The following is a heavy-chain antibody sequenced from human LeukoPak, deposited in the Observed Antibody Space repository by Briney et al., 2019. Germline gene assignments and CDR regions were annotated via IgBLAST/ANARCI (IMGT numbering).Heavy chain of an antibody. CDR1: GFTFSNYW. Sequence: GGSLRLSCAAPGFTFSNYWMSWVRQAPGKGREWVANINQDGSEKNYVDSVKGRFTISRDNAKNSVYLQMNSLRAEDTAVYYCARDWSLNWFDPWGQGTLVTVSS. V-gene: IGHV3-7*05. D-gene: IGHD1-26*01. CDR2: INQDGSEK. CDR3: ARDWSLNWFDP. J-gene: IGHJ5*02.